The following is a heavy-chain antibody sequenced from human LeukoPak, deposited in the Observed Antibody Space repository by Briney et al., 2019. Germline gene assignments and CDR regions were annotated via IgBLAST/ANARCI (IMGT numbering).Heavy chain of an antibody. CDR3: ARNFDMKGFDP. CDR1: GYTFTGYY. CDR2: INSDNGFT. J-gene: IGHJ5*02. V-gene: IGHV1-2*02. D-gene: IGHD3-9*01. Sequence: ASVKVSCKASGYTFTGYYMNWVRQAPGQGLEWMGWINSDNGFTKYAQKFQGRVTMTRDTSITTVYMDLTRLTSDDTAVYYCARNFDMKGFDPWGQGTLVTVSS.